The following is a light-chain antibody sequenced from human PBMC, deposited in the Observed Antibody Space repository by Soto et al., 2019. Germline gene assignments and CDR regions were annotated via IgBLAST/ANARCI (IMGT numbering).Light chain of an antibody. Sequence: DIQMTQSPSSLSASVGDRVTLTCRASQSISSYLNWYQQKPGKAPTLLIYAASSLQSGVSSRLSGSGSGTDFTLTISSLQAEDFATYYCQQLNSYPITFGQGTRLEI. CDR1: QSISSY. V-gene: IGKV1-39*01. J-gene: IGKJ5*01. CDR2: AAS. CDR3: QQLNSYPIT.